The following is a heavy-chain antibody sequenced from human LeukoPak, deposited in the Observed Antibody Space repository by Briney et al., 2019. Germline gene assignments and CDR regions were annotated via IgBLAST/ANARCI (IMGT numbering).Heavy chain of an antibody. CDR1: GFTFTKYW. Sequence: PGGSLRLSCAASGFTFTKYWMSWVRQAPGKGLEWVANINENGSEKKYLDSVKGRFTISRDNAKNSLYLQMNSLRAEDTAVYYCARVYGSGRFIWYFDLWGRGTLVTVSS. J-gene: IGHJ2*01. D-gene: IGHD3-10*01. CDR3: ARVYGSGRFIWYFDL. CDR2: INENGSEK. V-gene: IGHV3-7*01.